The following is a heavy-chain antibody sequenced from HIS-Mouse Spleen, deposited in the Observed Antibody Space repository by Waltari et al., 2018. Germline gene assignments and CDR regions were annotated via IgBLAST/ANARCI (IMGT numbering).Heavy chain of an antibody. CDR3: ARELTNWAFDY. CDR1: GYTFTGYY. J-gene: IGHJ4*02. V-gene: IGHV1-2*02. Sequence: QVQLVQSGAEVKKPGASVKVSCKASGYTFTGYYMHWVRQAPGQGLEWMAGCNPNSGGTNYAQNVQGRVTMTSDTSISTAYMELSRLRSDDTAVYYCARELTNWAFDYWGQGTLVTVSS. CDR2: CNPNSGGT. D-gene: IGHD7-27*01.